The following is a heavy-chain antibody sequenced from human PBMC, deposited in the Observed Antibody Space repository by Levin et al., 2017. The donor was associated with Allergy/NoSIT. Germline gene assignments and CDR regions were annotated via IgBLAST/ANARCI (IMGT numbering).Heavy chain of an antibody. D-gene: IGHD6-13*01. CDR3: AILESSPFDY. CDR2: ISWNSGSI. CDR1: GFTFDDYA. V-gene: IGHV3-9*01. J-gene: IGHJ4*02. Sequence: GGSLRLSCAASGFTFDDYAMHWVRQAPGKGLEWVSGISWNSGSIGYADSVKGRFTISRDNAKNSLYLQMNSLRAEDTALYYCAILESSPFDYWGQGTLVTVSS.